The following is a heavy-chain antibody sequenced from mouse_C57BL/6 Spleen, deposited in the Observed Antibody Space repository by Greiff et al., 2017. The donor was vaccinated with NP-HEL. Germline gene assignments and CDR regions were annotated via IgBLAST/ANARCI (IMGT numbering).Heavy chain of an antibody. CDR2: IDPSDSYT. V-gene: IGHV1-69*01. CDR1: GYTFTSYW. J-gene: IGHJ2*01. CDR3: ARSYYSNWYFDY. Sequence: QVQLQQPGAELVMPGASVKLSCKASGYTFTSYWMHWVKQRPGQGLEWIGEIDPSDSYTNYNQKFKGKSTLTVDKSSSTAYMQLSRLTSEDSAVYYCARSYYSNWYFDYWGQGTTLTVSS. D-gene: IGHD2-5*01.